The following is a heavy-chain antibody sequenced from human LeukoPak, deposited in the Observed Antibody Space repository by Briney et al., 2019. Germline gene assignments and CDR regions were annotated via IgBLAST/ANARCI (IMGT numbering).Heavy chain of an antibody. Sequence: PSETLSLTCTVSGGSISSSSYYWGWIRQPPGKGLEWIGSIYYSGSTYYNPSLKSRVTISVDTSKNQFSLKLSSVTAADTAVYYCATTYYDFWSGYLLRFDPWGQGTLVTVSS. V-gene: IGHV4-39*01. D-gene: IGHD3-3*01. CDR2: IYYSGST. CDR3: ATTYYDFWSGYLLRFDP. J-gene: IGHJ5*02. CDR1: GGSISSSSYY.